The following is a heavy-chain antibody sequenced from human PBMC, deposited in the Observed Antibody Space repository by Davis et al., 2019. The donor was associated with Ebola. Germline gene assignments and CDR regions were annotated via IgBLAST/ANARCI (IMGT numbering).Heavy chain of an antibody. Sequence: ASVKVSCKASGYTFTTYYIHWVRQAPGQGLEWMGIIDPESGRTNNAQKFQGRVTMSRDTSTGTVHMELSSLTSDDTAVYYCARAPLMVRGWANFWGQGTLVTVSS. J-gene: IGHJ4*02. CDR2: IDPESGRT. CDR1: GYTFTTYY. CDR3: ARAPLMVRGWANF. V-gene: IGHV1-46*01. D-gene: IGHD3-10*01.